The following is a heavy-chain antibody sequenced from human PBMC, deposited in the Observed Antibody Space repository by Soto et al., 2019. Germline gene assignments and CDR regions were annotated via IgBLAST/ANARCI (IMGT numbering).Heavy chain of an antibody. Sequence: SETLSLTCTVSGGSISSSSYYWGWIRQPPGKGLEWIGSIYYSGSTYYNPSLKSRVTISVDTSKNQFSLKLSSVTAADTAVYYCARLDTVTTLRIDYWGQGTLVTVSS. V-gene: IGHV4-39*01. CDR3: ARLDTVTTLRIDY. CDR1: GGSISSSSYY. J-gene: IGHJ4*02. CDR2: IYYSGST. D-gene: IGHD4-4*01.